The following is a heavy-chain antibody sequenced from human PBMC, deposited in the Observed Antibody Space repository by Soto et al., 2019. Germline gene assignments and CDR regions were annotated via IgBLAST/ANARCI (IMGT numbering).Heavy chain of an antibody. CDR1: GYSFTSYW. V-gene: IGHV5-51*01. CDR3: AGQSFGHCSGDSCASPVAFDI. CDR2: IYPGDSDT. D-gene: IGHD2-15*01. J-gene: IGHJ3*02. Sequence: GESLKISCKGSGYSFTSYWIGWVRPMPGKGLEWMGIIYPGDSDTRYSPSVQGQVTISADKSISTAYLQRSSLKASDTAIYYCAGQSFGHCSGDSCASPVAFDIWGQGTMVTVSS.